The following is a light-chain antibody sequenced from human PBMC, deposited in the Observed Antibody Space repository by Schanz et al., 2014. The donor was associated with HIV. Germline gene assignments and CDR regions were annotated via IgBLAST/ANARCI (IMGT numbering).Light chain of an antibody. J-gene: IGKJ1*01. CDR3: QQYYSYPRT. CDR1: QGISSY. V-gene: IGKV1-9*01. CDR2: GAS. Sequence: DIQMTQSPSTLSASVGDRVTITCRASQGISSYLAWYQQKPGKAPKFLIYGASTLQSGVPSRFRGSGSGTEFTLTIDCLQSEDFASYYCQQYYSYPRTFGQGTKVEVK.